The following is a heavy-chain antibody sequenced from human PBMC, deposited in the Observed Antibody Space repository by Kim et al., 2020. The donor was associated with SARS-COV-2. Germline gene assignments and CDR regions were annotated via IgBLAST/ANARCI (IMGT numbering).Heavy chain of an antibody. CDR2: IYYSGST. CDR1: GGSISSSSYY. V-gene: IGHV4-39*01. CDR3: ARQGSVSWEPPWY. J-gene: IGHJ4*02. Sequence: SETLSLTCTVSGGSISSSSYYWGWIHQPPGKGLEWIGSIYYSGSTYYNPSLKSRVTISVDTSKNQFSLKLSSVTAADTAVYYCARQGSVSWEPPWYWGQGTLVTVSS. D-gene: IGHD1-26*01.